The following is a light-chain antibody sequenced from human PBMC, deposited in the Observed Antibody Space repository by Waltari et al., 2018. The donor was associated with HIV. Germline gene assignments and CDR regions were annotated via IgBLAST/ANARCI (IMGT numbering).Light chain of an antibody. Sequence: PGDRATLSCRASQRVRSSYLAWFQQKPGQAPRLIIYGASTRATGIPNRFSGSESGTDFTLTISRLEPEDFAVYYCQQYDSSPRSFGKGTKVEI. CDR2: GAS. CDR3: QQYDSSPRS. V-gene: IGKV3-20*01. CDR1: QRVRSSY. J-gene: IGKJ1*01.